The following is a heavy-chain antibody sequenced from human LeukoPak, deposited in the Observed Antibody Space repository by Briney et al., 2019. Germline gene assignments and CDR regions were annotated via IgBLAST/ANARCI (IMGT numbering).Heavy chain of an antibody. CDR2: IFPGDSDT. V-gene: IGHV5-51*01. J-gene: IGHJ4*02. CDR3: ARHRGIEVVSSVDY. Sequence: GEPLKISCKGSGYSFTSYWIGWVRQMPGKGLEWMGIIFPGDSDTIYSPSFQGQVTISADKSISTAYLQWSSLKASDSAIYYCARHRGIEVVSSVDYWGQGTLVTVSS. D-gene: IGHD3-10*01. CDR1: GYSFTSYW.